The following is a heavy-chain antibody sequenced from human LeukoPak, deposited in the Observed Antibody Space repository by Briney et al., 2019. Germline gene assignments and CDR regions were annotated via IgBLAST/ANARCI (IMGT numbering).Heavy chain of an antibody. Sequence: SEALALTCTVSGGSISSHYWSWIRQPPGKGLEWIGYIYYSGSTNYNPSLKSRVTISVDTSKNQFSLKLSSVTAADTAVYYCARTYYYDSSGYTPYPFDYWGQGTLATVSS. J-gene: IGHJ4*02. V-gene: IGHV4-59*11. CDR1: GGSISSHY. CDR3: ARTYYYDSSGYTPYPFDY. D-gene: IGHD3-22*01. CDR2: IYYSGST.